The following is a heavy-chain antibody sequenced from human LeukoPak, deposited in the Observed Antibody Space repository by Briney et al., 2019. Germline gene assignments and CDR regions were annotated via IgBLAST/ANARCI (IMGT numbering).Heavy chain of an antibody. D-gene: IGHD3-16*01. J-gene: IGHJ6*03. CDR2: IWYDGSNK. Sequence: GGSLRLSCAASGFTFSSYGMHWVRQAPGKGLEWVAVIWYDGSNKYYADSVKGRFTISRDNAKNSLYLQMNSLRPEDTALYYCARARYPRGYYYYYMDVWGKGTTVTVSS. CDR3: ARARYPRGYYYYYMDV. V-gene: IGHV3-33*01. CDR1: GFTFSSYG.